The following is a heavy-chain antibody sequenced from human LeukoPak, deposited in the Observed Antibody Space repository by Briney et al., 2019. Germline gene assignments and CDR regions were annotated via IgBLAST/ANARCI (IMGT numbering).Heavy chain of an antibody. V-gene: IGHV4-34*01. J-gene: IGHJ6*03. CDR1: GGSFSGYY. CDR3: ARVGYCSGGSSPKYYYYYYYMDV. D-gene: IGHD2-15*01. CDR2: INHSGST. Sequence: SETLSLTSADYGGSFSGYYWSWIRQPPRKGLDWIGEINHSGSTNYNPSLKSRVTISVDTSKNQFSLKLSSVTAADTAVYYCARVGYCSGGSSPKYYYYYYYMDVWGKGTTVTVSS.